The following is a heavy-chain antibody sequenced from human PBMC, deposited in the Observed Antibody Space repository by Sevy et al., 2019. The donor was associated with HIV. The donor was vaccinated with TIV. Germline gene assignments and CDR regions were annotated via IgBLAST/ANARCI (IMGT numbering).Heavy chain of an antibody. Sequence: GGCLRLSCAASGFTFSSYAMSWVRQAPGKGLEWVSTISGSGGSTYYADSVKGRFTISRDNSKNTLYLQMNSLRAEDTAVYYCAKVRAAGGAFDIWGHGTMVTVSS. CDR1: GFTFSSYA. D-gene: IGHD6-13*01. V-gene: IGHV3-23*01. CDR3: AKVRAAGGAFDI. J-gene: IGHJ3*02. CDR2: ISGSGGST.